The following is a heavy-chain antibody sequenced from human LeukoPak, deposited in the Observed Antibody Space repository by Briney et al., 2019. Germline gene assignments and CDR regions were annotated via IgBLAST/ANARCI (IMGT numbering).Heavy chain of an antibody. J-gene: IGHJ4*02. Sequence: ASVKVSCKASGGTFSSYAISWVRQAPGQGLEWMGGIIPIFGTANYAQKFQGRVTITADESTSTAYMELSSLRSEDTAVYYCAREGASGYEACFDYWGQGTLVTVSS. D-gene: IGHD5-12*01. CDR1: GGTFSSYA. CDR2: IIPIFGTA. CDR3: AREGASGYEACFDY. V-gene: IGHV1-69*13.